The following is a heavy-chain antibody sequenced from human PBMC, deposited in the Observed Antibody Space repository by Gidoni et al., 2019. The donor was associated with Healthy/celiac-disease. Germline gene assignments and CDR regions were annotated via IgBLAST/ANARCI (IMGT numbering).Heavy chain of an antibody. CDR2: SSRNGGST. Sequence: EVQLVESGGGLVQPGGSLRLSCSASGFTFRSYAMHWVRQAPGKGLEYVSASSRNGGSTYYADSVKGRFTISRDNSKNTLYLQMSSLRAEDTAVYYCVNPFGVVGGWGQGTLVTVSS. J-gene: IGHJ4*02. V-gene: IGHV3-64D*06. D-gene: IGHD3-3*01. CDR3: VNPFGVVGG. CDR1: GFTFRSYA.